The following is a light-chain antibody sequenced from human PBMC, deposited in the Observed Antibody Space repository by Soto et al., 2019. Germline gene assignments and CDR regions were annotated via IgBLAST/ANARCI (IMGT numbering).Light chain of an antibody. CDR1: SSDVGNYNS. Sequence: QSALTQPASVSGSPGQSITISCTGTSSDVGNYNSVSWYQQHPGKAPKLMIYEVSNRPSGVSHRFSGSKSGNTASLTISGLQAEDEADYYCSSYTSSSTLVVFGGGTKLTVL. V-gene: IGLV2-14*01. J-gene: IGLJ2*01. CDR2: EVS. CDR3: SSYTSSSTLVV.